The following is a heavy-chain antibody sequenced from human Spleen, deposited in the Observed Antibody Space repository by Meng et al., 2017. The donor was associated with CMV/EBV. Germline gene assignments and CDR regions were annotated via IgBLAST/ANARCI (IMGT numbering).Heavy chain of an antibody. J-gene: IGHJ4*02. Sequence: GGSLRLSCAVSGFPFDSFAMTWVRQAPGKGLEWVSAMNTNGESTYYTDSVRGRFTISRENAKNSFSLQMNSLRVGDTAVYYCARQWDYGYNSLDYWGQGTLVTVSS. V-gene: IGHV3-23*01. CDR1: GFPFDSFA. CDR3: ARQWDYGYNSLDY. D-gene: IGHD3-16*01. CDR2: MNTNGEST.